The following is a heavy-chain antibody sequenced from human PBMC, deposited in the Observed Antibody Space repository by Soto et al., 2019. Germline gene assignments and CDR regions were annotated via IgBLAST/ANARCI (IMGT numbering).Heavy chain of an antibody. D-gene: IGHD3-3*01. Sequence: AALKVSCKASGYTITGYYMHWVRQDPGQGPEWMGWINPNSGGTNYAQKFQGRVTMTRDTSISTAYMELRRLRSDDPAVFYCARTGRGVVIPFDYWGQGTLVTVSS. J-gene: IGHJ4*02. CDR2: INPNSGGT. CDR1: GYTITGYY. CDR3: ARTGRGVVIPFDY. V-gene: IGHV1-2*02.